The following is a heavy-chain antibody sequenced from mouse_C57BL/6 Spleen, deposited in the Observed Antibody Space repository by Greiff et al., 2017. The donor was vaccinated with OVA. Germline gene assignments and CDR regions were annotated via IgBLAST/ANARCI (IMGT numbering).Heavy chain of an antibody. CDR3: TRSRFITTVVGYFDV. V-gene: IGHV1-15*01. CDR1: GYTFTDYE. J-gene: IGHJ1*03. D-gene: IGHD1-1*01. CDR2: IDPETGGT. Sequence: QVQLQQSGAELVRPGASVTLSCKASGYTFTDYEMHWVKQTPVHGLEWIGAIDPETGGTAYNQKFKGKAILTADKSSSTAYMELRSLTSEDSAVYYCTRSRFITTVVGYFDVWGTGTTVTVSS.